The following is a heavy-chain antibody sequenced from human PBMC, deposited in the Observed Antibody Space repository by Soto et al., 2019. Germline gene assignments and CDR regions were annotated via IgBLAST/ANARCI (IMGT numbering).Heavy chain of an antibody. CDR1: SVSNAW. CDR2: IKSKTDGGTT. Sequence: SVSNAWMNWVRQAPGKGLEWAGRIKSKTDGGTTDYAAPVKGRFTISRDDSKNTLYLQMNSLKTEDTAVYYCTTGKVWGQGTLVTVSS. CDR3: TTGKV. J-gene: IGHJ4*02. V-gene: IGHV3-15*07.